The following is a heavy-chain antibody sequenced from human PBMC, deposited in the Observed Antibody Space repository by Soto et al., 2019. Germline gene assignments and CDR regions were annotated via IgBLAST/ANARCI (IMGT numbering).Heavy chain of an antibody. D-gene: IGHD3-3*01. Sequence: GGSLRLSCAASGFTFSSYAMHWVRQAPGKGLEWVAVISYDGSNKYYADSVKGRFTISRDNSKNTLYLQMNSLRAEDTAVYYCARVSFLDFWGQGTLVTVSS. J-gene: IGHJ4*02. CDR2: ISYDGSNK. CDR3: ARVSFLDF. CDR1: GFTFSSYA. V-gene: IGHV3-30-3*01.